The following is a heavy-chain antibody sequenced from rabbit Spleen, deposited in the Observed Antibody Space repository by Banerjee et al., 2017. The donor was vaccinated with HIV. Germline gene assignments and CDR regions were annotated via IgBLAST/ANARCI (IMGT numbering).Heavy chain of an antibody. CDR3: ARALSNVDRFRL. D-gene: IGHD1-1*01. Sequence: QEQLVESGGGLVQPEGSLTLTCTASGFSFSSSCYMCWVRQAPGKGLEWIACIVTGSGSTYYANWAKGQFTISKTSSTTVDLQMTSLTDADTATYFCARALSNVDRFRLWGPGTLVTVS. J-gene: IGHJ4*01. CDR1: GFSFSSSCY. V-gene: IGHV1S45*01. CDR2: IVTGSGST.